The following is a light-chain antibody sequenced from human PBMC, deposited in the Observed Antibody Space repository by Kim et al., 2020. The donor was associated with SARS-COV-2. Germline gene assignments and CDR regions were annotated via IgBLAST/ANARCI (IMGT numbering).Light chain of an antibody. CDR2: AAS. J-gene: IGKJ1*01. Sequence: DIQLTQSPSFLSASVGDRVTISCRASQGISSYLAWYQQKPGKAPKLLIYAASTLQSGVPSRFSGSGSGTEFTLTISSLQPEDFATYYCKQLNSYRTFGQGTKVDIK. CDR3: KQLNSYRT. V-gene: IGKV1-9*01. CDR1: QGISSY.